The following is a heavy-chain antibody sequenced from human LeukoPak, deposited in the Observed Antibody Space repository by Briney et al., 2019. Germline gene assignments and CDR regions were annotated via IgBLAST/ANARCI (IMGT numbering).Heavy chain of an antibody. V-gene: IGHV4-4*09. Sequence: SETLSLTCTVSGGSISSYYWSWIRQPPGKGLEWIGYIYTSGSTNYNPSLKSRVTISVDTSKNQFSLKLSSVTAADTAVYYCARNYDFWSWFDPWSQGTLVTVSS. CDR1: GGSISSYY. D-gene: IGHD3-3*01. CDR3: ARNYDFWSWFDP. J-gene: IGHJ5*02. CDR2: IYTSGST.